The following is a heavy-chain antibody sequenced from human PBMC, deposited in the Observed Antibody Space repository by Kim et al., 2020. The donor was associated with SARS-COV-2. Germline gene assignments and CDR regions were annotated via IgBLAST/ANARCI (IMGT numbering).Heavy chain of an antibody. Sequence: STNYSPSLKSRVTISLDTSKHHFSLKLCSVTAADTAVYYCASYGGNSGFDYWGQGTLVTVSS. CDR2: ST. CDR3: ASYGGNSGFDY. D-gene: IGHD4-17*01. J-gene: IGHJ4*02. V-gene: IGHV4-61*03.